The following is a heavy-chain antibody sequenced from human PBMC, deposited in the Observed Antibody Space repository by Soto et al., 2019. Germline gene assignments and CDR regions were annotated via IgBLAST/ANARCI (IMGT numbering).Heavy chain of an antibody. CDR3: ARDRSPRHDYGDYDDFDI. CDR2: IKQDGSVK. D-gene: IGHD4-17*01. J-gene: IGHJ3*02. CDR1: GFTFSSYW. V-gene: IGHV3-7*03. Sequence: GGSLRLSCAASGFTFSSYWMSWDRQAPGKGLEWVANIKQDGSVKYYVDSVKGRFNISRENAKNSLYLQMNSLRAADNAVYYCARDRSPRHDYGDYDDFDIWGLGTMVTCSS.